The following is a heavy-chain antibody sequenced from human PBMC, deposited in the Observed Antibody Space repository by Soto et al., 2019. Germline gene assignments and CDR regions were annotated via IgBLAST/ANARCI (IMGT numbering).Heavy chain of an antibody. J-gene: IGHJ4*02. Sequence: SVKVSCKASGGTFSSYAISWVRQAPGQGLEWMGGIIPIFGTANYAQKFQGRVTITADESTSTAYMELSSLRSEDTAVYYCARDGGYYYDSSGYLNWGQGTLVTVSS. CDR3: ARDGGYYYDSSGYLN. V-gene: IGHV1-69*13. D-gene: IGHD3-22*01. CDR1: GGTFSSYA. CDR2: IIPIFGTA.